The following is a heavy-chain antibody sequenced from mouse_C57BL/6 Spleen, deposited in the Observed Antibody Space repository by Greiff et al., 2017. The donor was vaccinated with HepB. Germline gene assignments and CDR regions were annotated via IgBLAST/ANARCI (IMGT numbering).Heavy chain of an antibody. CDR3: ARAEDYDVAGGFAY. CDR1: GFTFSDYG. J-gene: IGHJ3*01. D-gene: IGHD2-4*01. CDR2: ISSGSSTI. Sequence: EVQLVESGGGLVKPGGSLKLSCAASGFTFSDYGMHWVRQAPEKGLEWVAYISSGSSTIYYADTVKGRFTISRDNAKKTLFLQMTSLRSEDTATYYCARAEDYDVAGGFAYWGQGALVTVSA. V-gene: IGHV5-17*01.